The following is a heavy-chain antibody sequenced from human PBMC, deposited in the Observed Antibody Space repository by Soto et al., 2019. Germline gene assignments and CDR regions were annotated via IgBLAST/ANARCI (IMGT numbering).Heavy chain of an antibody. J-gene: IGHJ4*02. D-gene: IGHD1-26*01. CDR2: ISDDGATI. CDR3: AKRWATQAMPRVYDY. V-gene: IGHV3-23*01. Sequence: GGFLRLSCAASGFAFSSYGRIWVRQAPGKGLEWVSVISDDGATIYYADSVKGRFTISRDNSKNTLSLQMNSLGAEDTAVYYCAKRWATQAMPRVYDYWGQGTLVTVSS. CDR1: GFAFSSYG.